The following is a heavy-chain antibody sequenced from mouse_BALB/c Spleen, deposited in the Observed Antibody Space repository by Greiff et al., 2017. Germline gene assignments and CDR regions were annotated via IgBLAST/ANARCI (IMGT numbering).Heavy chain of an antibody. D-gene: IGHD4-1*01. CDR3: ARAPGTFYAMDY. CDR1: GYTFTSYW. J-gene: IGHJ4*01. V-gene: IGHV1-87*01. Sequence: VQLQQSGAELARPGASVKLSCKASGYTFTSYWMQWVKQRPGQGLEWIGAIYPGDGDTRYTQKFKGKATLTADKSSSTAYMQLSSLASEDSAVYYCARAPGTFYAMDYWGQGTSVTVSS. CDR2: IYPGDGDT.